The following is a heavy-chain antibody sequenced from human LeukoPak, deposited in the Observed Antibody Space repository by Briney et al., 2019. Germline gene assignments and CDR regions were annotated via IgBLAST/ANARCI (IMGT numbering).Heavy chain of an antibody. CDR2: IIPIFGTA. CDR3: ARDRDYYDISQDAFDI. D-gene: IGHD3-22*01. CDR1: GGTFSSYA. J-gene: IGHJ3*02. Sequence: ASVKVSCKASGGTFSSYAISWVRQAPGQGLEWMGRIIPIFGTANYAQKFQGRVTITTDESTSTAYMELSSLRSEDMAVYYCARDRDYYDISQDAFDIWGQGTMVTVSS. V-gene: IGHV1-69*05.